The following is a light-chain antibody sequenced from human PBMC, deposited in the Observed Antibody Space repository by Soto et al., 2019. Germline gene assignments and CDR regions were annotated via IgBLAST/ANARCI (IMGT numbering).Light chain of an antibody. CDR1: QGVSGN. V-gene: IGKV3-15*01. J-gene: IGKJ1*01. CDR3: QQYNIWPPWT. CDR2: GAS. Sequence: QSAGTLSLSTGEGATLSCRASQGVSGNLAWYQQKPGQAPRLLIYGASTRATGIPARFSGSESATEFSPTISSLQSPDFAVYYCQQYNIWPPWTFGQGTKVDIK.